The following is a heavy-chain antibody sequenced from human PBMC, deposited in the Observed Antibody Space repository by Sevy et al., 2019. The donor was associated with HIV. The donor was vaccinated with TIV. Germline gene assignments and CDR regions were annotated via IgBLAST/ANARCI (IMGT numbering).Heavy chain of an antibody. J-gene: IGHJ4*02. V-gene: IGHV3-30*06. CDR3: SRVFSSYYFDY. CDR2: ISYDRSDK. Sequence: GGSLRLSCAASGFTFGSYGMHWVRQAPGKGLEWVAYISYDRSDKNYAASVKGRFTISSDNSKNTVFLQLNSLRPEDTAVYYCSRVFSSYYFDYWGQGTLVTVSS. CDR1: GFTFGSYG.